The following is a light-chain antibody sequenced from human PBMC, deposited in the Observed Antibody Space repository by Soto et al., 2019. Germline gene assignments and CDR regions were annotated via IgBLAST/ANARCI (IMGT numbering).Light chain of an antibody. V-gene: IGKV2D-29*01. Sequence: DIAMTQIPLSLSVTPGQPAAISCRSSQSLFNPCGKTYLHWFLQKPGLPPQLLITGVSTRFSGVADRFIGSGLGTDLPTKISRVEAEDVGVYFCIQNRQIPHSFGQGTKLEIK. CDR1: QSLFNPCGKTY. CDR3: IQNRQIPHS. J-gene: IGKJ2*01. CDR2: GVS.